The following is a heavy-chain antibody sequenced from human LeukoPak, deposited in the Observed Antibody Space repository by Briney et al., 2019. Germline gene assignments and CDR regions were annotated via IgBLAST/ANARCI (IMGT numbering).Heavy chain of an antibody. J-gene: IGHJ4*02. CDR3: ATVSSYTYDNGGFYFDF. CDR2: FDPEDGQA. V-gene: IGHV1-24*01. Sequence: ASVKVSCKVSGSTFAELSMHWVRQTPGKGLEWMGGFDPEDGQATYAQKFRGRVTVTEDTSTDTAYMDLSSLRSEDTAVYYCATVSSYTYDNGGFYFDFWGQGTLVTVSS. CDR1: GSTFAELS. D-gene: IGHD3-22*01.